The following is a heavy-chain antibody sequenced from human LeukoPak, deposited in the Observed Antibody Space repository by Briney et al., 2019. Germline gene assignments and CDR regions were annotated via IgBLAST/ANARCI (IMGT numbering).Heavy chain of an antibody. Sequence: PSETLSLTCTVSGGSISTYYWTWIRQPPGKGLEWIGYIYYSGSTYYNPSLKSRVTISVDTSKNQFSLKLNSVTAADTAVYYCARLSYYYYYMDVWGRGTTVTVSS. V-gene: IGHV4-59*08. J-gene: IGHJ6*03. D-gene: IGHD3-10*01. CDR1: GGSISTYY. CDR2: IYYSGST. CDR3: ARLSYYYYYMDV.